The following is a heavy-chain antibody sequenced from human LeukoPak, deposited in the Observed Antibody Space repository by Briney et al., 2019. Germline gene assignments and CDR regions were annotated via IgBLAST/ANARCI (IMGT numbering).Heavy chain of an antibody. V-gene: IGHV3-7*05. CDR3: ARGLGINGLALDM. CDR1: GFTFSSNR. D-gene: IGHD3-10*01. CDR2: IKQDGSEK. Sequence: GGSLRLSCAAAGFTFSSNRMSWVRQAPGKGLQWVANIKQDGSEKYYVDSVKGRFTISRDNAKKSLYLQMNSLRGEDTAVYYCARGLGINGLALDMWGQGTMVTVSS. J-gene: IGHJ3*02.